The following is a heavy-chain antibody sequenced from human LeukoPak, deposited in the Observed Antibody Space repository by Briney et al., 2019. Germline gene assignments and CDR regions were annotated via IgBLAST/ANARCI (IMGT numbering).Heavy chain of an antibody. CDR3: AARDYYDSSGYLDY. Sequence: GGSLRLSCAASGFTFSSYAMSWVRQAPGKGLEWVSAISGSGGSTYYADSVKGRFTISRDNSKNTLYLQMNSLRAEGTAVYYCAARDYYDSSGYLDYWGQGTLVTVSS. V-gene: IGHV3-23*01. CDR2: ISGSGGST. CDR1: GFTFSSYA. J-gene: IGHJ4*02. D-gene: IGHD3-22*01.